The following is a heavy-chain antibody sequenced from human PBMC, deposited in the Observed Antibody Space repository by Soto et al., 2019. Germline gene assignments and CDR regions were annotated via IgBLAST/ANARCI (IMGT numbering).Heavy chain of an antibody. J-gene: IGHJ6*02. CDR1: GSTFSRYA. CDR3: ARDRGTTEMVDYYYGMEV. Sequence: GGSLRLSCAVSGSTFSRYAMNWVRHAPGKGLEWVSGISASGGSTYYADFVKGRITISRDNPKSTLYLQMNSLRGDDTGEDYCARDRGTTEMVDYYYGMEVWGRGTTVRVAS. CDR2: ISASGGST. D-gene: IGHD2-2*01. V-gene: IGHV3-23*01.